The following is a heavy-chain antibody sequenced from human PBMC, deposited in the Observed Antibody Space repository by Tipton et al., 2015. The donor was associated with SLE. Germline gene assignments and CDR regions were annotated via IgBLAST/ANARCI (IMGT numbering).Heavy chain of an antibody. Sequence: TLSLTCTVSGGSIRSYYWTWIRQPPGKRLEWIAYIYHSGITNYNPSLQSRVTISVDRSKNQFSLKLTFVSAADTAIYYCARMGLCTTTTCNEGAFDVWGQGSMVTVSS. CDR1: GGSIRSYY. J-gene: IGHJ3*01. CDR2: IYHSGIT. V-gene: IGHV4-59*01. CDR3: ARMGLCTTTTCNEGAFDV. D-gene: IGHD2-8*01.